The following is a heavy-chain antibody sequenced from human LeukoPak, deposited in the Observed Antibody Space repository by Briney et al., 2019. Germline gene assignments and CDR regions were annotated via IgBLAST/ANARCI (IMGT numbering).Heavy chain of an antibody. CDR1: GFTFSSYG. CDR3: AKGGSSFDY. V-gene: IGHV3-33*06. CDR2: IWYDGSNK. J-gene: IGHJ4*02. Sequence: GGSLRLSCAASGFTFSSYGMHWVRQAPGKGLEWVAVIWYDGSNKYYADSAKGRFTISRDNSKNTLYLRMNSLRAEDTAVYYCAKGGSSFDYWGQGTLVTVSS. D-gene: IGHD6-13*01.